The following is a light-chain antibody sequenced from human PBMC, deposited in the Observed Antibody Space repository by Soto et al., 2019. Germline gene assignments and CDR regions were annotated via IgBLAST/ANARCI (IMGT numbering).Light chain of an antibody. J-gene: IGKJ2*02. CDR2: AAS. V-gene: IGKV3-11*01. Sequence: VLTQSPATLSLSPGESATLSCRASQNVGNNLAWYQQKSGQAPRLLIYAASDRATGVPARFSGGMSGTDFTLSISSLEPEDFATYFCQQRSRGPRGTFGRGTKVEMK. CDR1: QNVGNN. CDR3: QQRSRGPRGT.